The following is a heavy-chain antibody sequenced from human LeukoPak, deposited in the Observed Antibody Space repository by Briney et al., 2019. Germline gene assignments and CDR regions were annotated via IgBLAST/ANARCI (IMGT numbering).Heavy chain of an antibody. V-gene: IGHV4-34*01. CDR2: INHSGST. CDR3: ARGGDYYGSGRIDY. Sequence: SETLSLTCAVYGGSFSGYYWSWIRQPPGKGLEWIGEINHSGSTNYNPSLKSRVTISVDTSKNQFSLKLSSVTAADTAVYYCARGGDYYGSGRIDYWGQGTLVTDSS. D-gene: IGHD3-10*01. J-gene: IGHJ4*02. CDR1: GGSFSGYY.